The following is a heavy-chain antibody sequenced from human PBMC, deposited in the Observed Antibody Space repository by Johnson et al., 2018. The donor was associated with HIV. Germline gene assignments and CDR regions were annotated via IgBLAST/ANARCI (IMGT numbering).Heavy chain of an antibody. D-gene: IGHD3-16*01. J-gene: IGHJ3*02. CDR1: GFTFSSYA. Sequence: QVQLVESGGGVVQPGRSLRLSCAASGFTFSSYAMHWVRQAPGKGLEWVAVISFDGTNTYYGDSVKGRFTISRDNSKNTLYLQMNSLRAEDAAVYYCAKPPSMGAYAFDIWGQGTMVTVSS. CDR3: AKPPSMGAYAFDI. V-gene: IGHV3-30-3*02. CDR2: ISFDGTNT.